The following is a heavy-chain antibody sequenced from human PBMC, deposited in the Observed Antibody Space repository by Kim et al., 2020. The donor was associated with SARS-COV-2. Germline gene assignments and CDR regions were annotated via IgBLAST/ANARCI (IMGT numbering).Heavy chain of an antibody. J-gene: IGHJ6*02. Sequence: SVKVSCKASGGTFSSYAISWVRQAPGQGLEWMGGIIPIFGTANYAQKFQGRVTITADESTSTAYMELSSLRSEDTAVYYCGIFGVVITQRGRVDGMDVWGQGTTVTVSS. CDR2: IIPIFGTA. D-gene: IGHD3-3*01. CDR3: GIFGVVITQRGRVDGMDV. CDR1: GGTFSSYA. V-gene: IGHV1-69*13.